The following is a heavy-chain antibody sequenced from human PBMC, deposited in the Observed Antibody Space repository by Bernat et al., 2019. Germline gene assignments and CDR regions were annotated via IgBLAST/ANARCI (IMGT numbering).Heavy chain of an antibody. CDR2: IKRKTDGGTT. J-gene: IGHJ6*02. V-gene: IGHV3-15*01. CDR1: GFTFSNAW. D-gene: IGHD2-15*01. Sequence: EVQLVESGGGLVKPGGSLRLSCAASGFTFSNAWMSWVRQAPGKGLEWVGRIKRKTDGGTTDYAAPVKGRFTISREDSKNTLYLQMNSLKTEDTAVYYCTTDPYCSGGSCYYYYYGMDVWGQGTTVTVSS. CDR3: TTDPYCSGGSCYYYYYGMDV.